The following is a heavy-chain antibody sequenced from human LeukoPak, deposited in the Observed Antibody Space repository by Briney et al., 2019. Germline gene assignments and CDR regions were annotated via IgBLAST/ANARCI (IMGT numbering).Heavy chain of an antibody. CDR3: ARGRRDITIFGVVIIRENWFDP. D-gene: IGHD3-3*01. CDR2: INHSGST. CDR1: GGSFSGYY. V-gene: IGHV4-34*01. J-gene: IGHJ5*02. Sequence: PSETLSLTCAVYGGSFSGYYWSWIRQPPGKGLEWIGEINHSGSTNYNPSLKSRVTISVDTSKNQLSLKLSSVTAADSAVYYCARGRRDITIFGVVIIRENWFDPWGQGTLVTVSS.